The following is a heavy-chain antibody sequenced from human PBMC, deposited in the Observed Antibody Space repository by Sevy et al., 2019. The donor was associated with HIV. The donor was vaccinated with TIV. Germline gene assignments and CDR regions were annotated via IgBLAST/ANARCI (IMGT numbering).Heavy chain of an antibody. CDR2: IKQDGSEK. CDR1: GFTFSSYW. CDR3: ARDWQGYYYYYGMDV. V-gene: IGHV3-7*01. J-gene: IGHJ6*02. Sequence: GGSLRLSCAASGFTFSSYWMSWVRQAPGKGLEWVATIKQDGSEKYYVDSVKGRFTISRDNAKNSLYLQMNSLRAEDTAVYYCARDWQGYYYYYGMDVWGQGTTVTVSS.